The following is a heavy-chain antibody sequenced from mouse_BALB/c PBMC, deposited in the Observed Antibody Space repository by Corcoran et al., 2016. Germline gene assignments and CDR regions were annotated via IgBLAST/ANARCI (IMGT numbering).Heavy chain of an antibody. CDR1: GYSFTGYY. D-gene: IGHD2-10*02. J-gene: IGHJ3*01. Sequence: EVQLQQAGPELVKPGASGKISCKASGYSFTGYYMHWVKQSHVKSLEWIGRINPYNGATSYNQNFKDKASLTVDKSSSTAYMELHSLTSEDSAVYFCSVWYSWLAYWGQGTLVTVSA. V-gene: IGHV1-26*01. CDR2: INPYNGAT. CDR3: SVWYSWLAY.